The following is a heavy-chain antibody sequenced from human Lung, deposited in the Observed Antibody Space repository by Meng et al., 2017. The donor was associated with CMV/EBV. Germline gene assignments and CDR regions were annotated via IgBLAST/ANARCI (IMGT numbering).Heavy chain of an antibody. CDR1: GFIFDDYA. V-gene: IGHV3-9*01. J-gene: IGHJ4*02. Sequence: SLKISCAASGFIFDDYAMHWVRQAPGKGLEWVSGISWNSGSIGYADSVKGRFTVSRDNAKNALYLQMNSLRAEDTALYYCAKGISFSLFGFFDYWGQGXLVTVSS. CDR2: ISWNSGSI. CDR3: AKGISFSLFGFFDY. D-gene: IGHD3-3*01.